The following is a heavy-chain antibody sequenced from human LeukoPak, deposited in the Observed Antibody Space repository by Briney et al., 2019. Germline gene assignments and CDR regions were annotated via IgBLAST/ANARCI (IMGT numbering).Heavy chain of an antibody. J-gene: IGHJ4*02. Sequence: QPGGSLRLSCAAAGFTFSSYAMSWVRQAPGKGLEWVSAISGSGGSTYYADSVKGRFTISRDNSKNTLYLQMNSLRAEDTAVYYCARDSEVLDWYFDYWGQGTLVTVSS. D-gene: IGHD3-3*01. CDR3: ARDSEVLDWYFDY. V-gene: IGHV3-23*01. CDR2: ISGSGGST. CDR1: GFTFSSYA.